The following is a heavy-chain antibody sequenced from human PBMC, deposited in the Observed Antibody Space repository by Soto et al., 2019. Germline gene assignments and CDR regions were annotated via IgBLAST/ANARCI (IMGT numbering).Heavy chain of an antibody. V-gene: IGHV5-51*01. J-gene: IGHJ4*02. CDR2: IYPGDSDT. CDR3: ARRSYLCSGGSCYSYYFDY. Sequence: LGESLKISCKGSGYSFTSYWIGWVRQMPGKGLEWMGIIYPGDSDTRYSPSFQGQVTISADKSISTAYLQWSSLKASDTAMYYCARRSYLCSGGSCYSYYFDYWGQGTLVTVSS. D-gene: IGHD2-15*01. CDR1: GYSFTSYW.